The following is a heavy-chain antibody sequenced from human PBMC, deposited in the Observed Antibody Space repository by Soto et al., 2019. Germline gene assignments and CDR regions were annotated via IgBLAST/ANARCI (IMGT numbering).Heavy chain of an antibody. J-gene: IGHJ4*02. CDR1: GFTFSSYG. V-gene: IGHV3-30*18. CDR3: AKAPDY. Sequence: QVQLVESGGGVVQPGRSLRLSCAASGFTFSSYGMHWVRQAPGKGLEWVAVISYDGSNKYYVDYVKGRFTISRDDSRNTLYLQMNSLRAEDTAVYYCAKAPDYWGQGTLVTVSS. CDR2: ISYDGSNK.